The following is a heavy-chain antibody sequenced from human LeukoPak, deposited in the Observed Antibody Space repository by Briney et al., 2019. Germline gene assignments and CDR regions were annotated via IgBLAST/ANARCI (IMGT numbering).Heavy chain of an antibody. CDR2: ISFEERSK. J-gene: IGHJ4*02. D-gene: IGHD3-16*01. CDR3: ARGIWDAYYLDY. V-gene: IGHV3-30*04. CDR1: GFTFRSYA. Sequence: GGSLRLSCVASGFTFRSYAMHWVRQAPGKGLEWVAVISFEERSKRYADSVKGRFTISRDNSKNTLNLQMNSLKTEDTAVYYCARGIWDAYYLDYWGQGTLVTVSS.